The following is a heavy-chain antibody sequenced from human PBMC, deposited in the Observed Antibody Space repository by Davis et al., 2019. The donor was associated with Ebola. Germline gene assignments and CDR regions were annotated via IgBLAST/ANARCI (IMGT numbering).Heavy chain of an antibody. CDR2: INHSGST. Sequence: MPSETLSLTCTVSGGSISSSSYYWGWIRQPPGKGLEWIGEINHSGSTNYNPSLKSRVTISVDTSKNQFSLKLSSVTAADTAVYYCARARPVVVAAKLYYYYGMDVWDQGTTVTVSS. V-gene: IGHV4-39*07. CDR1: GGSISSSSYY. D-gene: IGHD2-15*01. CDR3: ARARPVVVAAKLYYYYGMDV. J-gene: IGHJ6*02.